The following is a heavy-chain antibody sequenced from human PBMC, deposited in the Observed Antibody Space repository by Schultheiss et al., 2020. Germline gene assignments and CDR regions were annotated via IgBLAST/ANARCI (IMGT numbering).Heavy chain of an antibody. V-gene: IGHV3-74*01. Sequence: GGSLRLSCVVSGFPFINAWMHWVRQGPGKGLVWVSRINPDGSSTSYADSAEGRFTISRENAKNSLYLQMNSLRAEDTAVYYCARGRGYSYGTIDYWGQGTPVTVSS. CDR3: ARGRGYSYGTIDY. CDR1: GFPFINAW. CDR2: INPDGSST. D-gene: IGHD5-18*01. J-gene: IGHJ4*02.